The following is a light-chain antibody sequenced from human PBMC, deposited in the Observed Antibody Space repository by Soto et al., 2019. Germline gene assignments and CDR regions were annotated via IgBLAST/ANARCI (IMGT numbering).Light chain of an antibody. V-gene: IGKV3-15*01. CDR1: QSVTNN. Sequence: EIVMTQSPATLSVSPGERATLSCRASQSVTNNLAWYQQKPGQAPRLLISGASTRATGIPARFSGSGSGTEFTLTISGLQSEDFAVYYCHQYYDWPRTFGQGTEVEIK. CDR3: HQYYDWPRT. J-gene: IGKJ1*01. CDR2: GAS.